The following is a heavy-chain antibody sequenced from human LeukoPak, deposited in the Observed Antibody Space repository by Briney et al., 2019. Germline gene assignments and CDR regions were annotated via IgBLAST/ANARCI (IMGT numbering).Heavy chain of an antibody. CDR1: GGSVSSGSYY. CDR2: IYYSGST. D-gene: IGHD3-9*01. V-gene: IGHV4-61*01. Sequence: SETLSLTCTVSGGSVSSGSYYWSWIRQPPGKGLEWIGYIYYSGSTNYNPSLKSRVTISVDTSKNQFSLKLSSVTAADTAVYYCARVNRYYDILTGYPHFDYWGQGTLVTVSS. J-gene: IGHJ4*02. CDR3: ARVNRYYDILTGYPHFDY.